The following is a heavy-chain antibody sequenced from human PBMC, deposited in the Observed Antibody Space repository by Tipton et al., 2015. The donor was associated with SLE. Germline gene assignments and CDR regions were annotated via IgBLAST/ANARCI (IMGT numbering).Heavy chain of an antibody. Sequence: TLSLTCIVSGASMRTYYWSWIRQPAGKGLGWIGRIYSSGSTTYNPSVKSRVTMSVDTSKNHFSLKLNSVTAADSAVYYCARESRGLGCIDVWGQGTTVTVSS. CDR2: IYSSGST. CDR3: ARESRGLGCIDV. V-gene: IGHV4-4*07. CDR1: GASMRTYY. J-gene: IGHJ6*02. D-gene: IGHD3-10*01.